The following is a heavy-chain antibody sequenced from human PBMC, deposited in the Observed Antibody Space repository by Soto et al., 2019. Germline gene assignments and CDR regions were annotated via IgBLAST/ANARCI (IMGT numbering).Heavy chain of an antibody. CDR3: AKDSHDILTGPKYYMDV. D-gene: IGHD3-9*01. CDR1: GFTFSSYA. CDR2: ISGSGGRT. V-gene: IGHV3-23*01. Sequence: GGSLRLSCAASGFTFSSYAMSWVRQAPGKGLEWVSAISGSGGRTYYANSVKGRFTISRDNSKNTLYLQMNSLRAEDTAVYYCAKDSHDILTGPKYYMDVWGKGTTVTVSS. J-gene: IGHJ6*03.